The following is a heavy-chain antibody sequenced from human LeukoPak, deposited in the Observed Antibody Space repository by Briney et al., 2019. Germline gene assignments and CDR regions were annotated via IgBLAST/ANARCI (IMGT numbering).Heavy chain of an antibody. Sequence: ASVKVSCKASGYTFAGYYMHWVRQAPGQGLEWMGWINPNSGGTNYAQKFQGRVTMTRDTSISTAYMELSRLRSDDTAAYYCARDVAPYYFDYWGQGTLVTVSS. V-gene: IGHV1-2*02. D-gene: IGHD5-12*01. CDR3: ARDVAPYYFDY. CDR2: INPNSGGT. J-gene: IGHJ4*02. CDR1: GYTFAGYY.